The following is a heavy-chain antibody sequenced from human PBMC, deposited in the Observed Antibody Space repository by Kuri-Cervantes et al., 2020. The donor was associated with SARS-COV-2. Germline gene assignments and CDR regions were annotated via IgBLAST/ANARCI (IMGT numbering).Heavy chain of an antibody. D-gene: IGHD3-3*01. CDR3: ARHSYDFWSGSEPFDY. J-gene: IGHJ4*02. Sequence: SETLSLTCIASGYSISSGYYWGWIRQPPGKGLEWIGSIYHSGSTYYNPSLKSRVTISVDTSKNQFSLKLSSVTAADTAVYYCARHSYDFWSGSEPFDYWGQGTLVTVSS. CDR1: GYSISSGYY. CDR2: IYHSGST. V-gene: IGHV4-38-2*02.